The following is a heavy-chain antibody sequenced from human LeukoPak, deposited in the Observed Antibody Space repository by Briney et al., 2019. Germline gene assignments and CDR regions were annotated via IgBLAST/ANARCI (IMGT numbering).Heavy chain of an antibody. Sequence: GGSLRLSCAASGFTFSSYAMSWVHQAPGKGLEWVAFIRYDGSNKYYVDSVKGRFTISRDNSKNTLYLQMNSLRAEDTAVYYCAKVPVDTAMVTGDYWGQGTLVTVSS. CDR1: GFTFSSYA. J-gene: IGHJ4*02. CDR3: AKVPVDTAMVTGDY. CDR2: IRYDGSNK. D-gene: IGHD5-18*01. V-gene: IGHV3-30*02.